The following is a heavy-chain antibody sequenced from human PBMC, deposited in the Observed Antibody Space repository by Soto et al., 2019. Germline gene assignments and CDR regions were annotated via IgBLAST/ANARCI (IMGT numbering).Heavy chain of an antibody. CDR1: GFTFSSYA. V-gene: IGHV3-30-3*01. CDR3: AREYIVVVPAAISRAHGGPFDY. CDR2: ISYDGSNK. J-gene: IGHJ4*02. D-gene: IGHD2-2*01. Sequence: GGSLRLSCAASGFTFSSYAMHWVRQAPGKGLEWVAVISYDGSNKYYADSVKGRFTISRDNSKNTLYLQMNSLRAEDTAVYYCAREYIVVVPAAISRAHGGPFDYWGQGTLVTVSS.